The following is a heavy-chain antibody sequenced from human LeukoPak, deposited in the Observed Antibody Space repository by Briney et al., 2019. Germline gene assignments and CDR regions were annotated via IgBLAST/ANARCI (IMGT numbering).Heavy chain of an antibody. CDR1: GFTFSDYY. V-gene: IGHV3-11*01. CDR2: ISSSGSTI. D-gene: IGHD3-3*01. CDR3: AREDSGRKGPDFWSGYLTRY. Sequence: GGSLRLSCAASGFTFSDYYMSWIRQAPGKGLEWVSYISSSGSTIYYADSVKGRFAISRDNAKNSLYLQMNSLRAEDTAVYYCAREDSGRKGPDFWSGYLTRYWGQGTLVTVSS. J-gene: IGHJ4*02.